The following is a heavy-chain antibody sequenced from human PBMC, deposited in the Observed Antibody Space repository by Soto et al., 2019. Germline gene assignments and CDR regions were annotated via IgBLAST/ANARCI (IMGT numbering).Heavy chain of an antibody. Sequence: SYGIHWVRQAPGKGLEWVAVISYDGSNKYYADSVKGRFTISRDNSKNTLYLQMNSLRAEDTAVYYCAKDKAAAGSDWFDPWGQGPMVAV. CDR3: AKDKAAAGSDWFDP. J-gene: IGHJ5*02. V-gene: IGHV3-30*18. CDR1: SYG. D-gene: IGHD6-13*01. CDR2: ISYDGSNK.